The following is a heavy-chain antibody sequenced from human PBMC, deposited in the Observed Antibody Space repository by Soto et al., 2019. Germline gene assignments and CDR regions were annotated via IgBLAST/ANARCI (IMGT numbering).Heavy chain of an antibody. CDR3: ATDRGGAAFDN. CDR2: IKPDGSQR. J-gene: IGHJ4*02. D-gene: IGHD6-25*01. Sequence: EVQLVESGGGLVQPGGSLRLSCAASGFSFGTYWVDWVRQAPGKGLEWVASIKPDGSQRDYLDSVRGRFTISRDNAKNSLFLQMNSLRGDDTGVYYCATDRGGAAFDNWGQGTLVIVSS. V-gene: IGHV3-7*01. CDR1: GFSFGTYW.